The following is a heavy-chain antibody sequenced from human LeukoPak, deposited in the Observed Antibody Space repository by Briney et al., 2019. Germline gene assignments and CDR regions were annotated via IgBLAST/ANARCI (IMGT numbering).Heavy chain of an antibody. CDR2: IHTAGDT. D-gene: IGHD2-8*02. J-gene: IGHJ5*02. CDR3: ARGLPGGFDP. Sequence: GSLRLSCAASGFTFSNYDMHWVRQPTGKGLEWVSGIHTAGDTYYSGSVKGRFTISRENANNSLYLQMNSLRAGDTAVYYCARGLPGGFDPWGQGTLVTVSS. V-gene: IGHV3-13*04. CDR1: GFTFSNYD.